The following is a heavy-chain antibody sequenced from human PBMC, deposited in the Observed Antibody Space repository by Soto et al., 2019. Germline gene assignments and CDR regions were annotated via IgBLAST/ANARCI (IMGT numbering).Heavy chain of an antibody. CDR2: SNSRGSVV. J-gene: IGHJ6*02. V-gene: IGHV3-48*03. CDR3: ATLSSGCLYNHYGRDV. D-gene: IGHD1-20*01. CDR1: GFTFSDYE. Sequence: GGSLRLSCEASGFTFSDYEMNWVRQAPGKGLEWVAYSNSRGSVVYYADSASGRFTISRDNAKNSLYLQMDSLRADDTAIYYCATLSSGCLYNHYGRDVWGQGTPVTVSS.